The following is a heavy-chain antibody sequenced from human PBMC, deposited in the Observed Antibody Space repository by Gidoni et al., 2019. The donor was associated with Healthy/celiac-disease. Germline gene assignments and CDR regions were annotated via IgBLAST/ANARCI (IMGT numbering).Heavy chain of an antibody. CDR1: GYTFTSYD. Sequence: QVQLVQSGAEVKKPGASVKVSCKASGYTFTSYDINWLRQATGQGLEWMGWMNPNSGNTGYAQKFQGRVTMTRNTSISTAYMELSSLRSEDTAVYYCARGRHIVVVVAATRYYYYGMDVWGQGTTVTVSS. D-gene: IGHD2-15*01. J-gene: IGHJ6*02. CDR2: MNPNSGNT. CDR3: ARGRHIVVVVAATRYYYYGMDV. V-gene: IGHV1-8*01.